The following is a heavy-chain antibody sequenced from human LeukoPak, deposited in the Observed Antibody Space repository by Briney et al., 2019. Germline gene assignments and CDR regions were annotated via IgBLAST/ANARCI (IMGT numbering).Heavy chain of an antibody. CDR1: GFAFPNAW. CDR3: TTGGDIIVVGQLVPFDF. CDR2: IISRAAGGAT. Sequence: GGSLRLSCAASGFAFPNAWLNWVRQAPGKGLEWVGRIISRAAGGATDYAAAVKGRFTISRDDSTNTLYLHMDTLKTEDTAVYYCTTGGDIIVVGQLVPFDFWGQGTLVTVSS. J-gene: IGHJ4*02. V-gene: IGHV3-15*01. D-gene: IGHD2-15*01.